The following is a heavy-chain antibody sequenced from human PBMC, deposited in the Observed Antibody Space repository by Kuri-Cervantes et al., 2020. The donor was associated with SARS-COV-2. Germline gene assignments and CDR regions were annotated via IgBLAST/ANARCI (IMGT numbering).Heavy chain of an antibody. CDR3: ARRGYSNLLDY. V-gene: IGHV4-61*09. CDR2: LDTSGST. Sequence: SETLSLTCAVSGVSVSGGTYYWSWIRQPAGKGLEWIGHLDTSGSTTYNPSLKSRVTISLDTSKNEVSLRLSSVTAADTAVYYCARRGYSNLLDYWGQGTLVTVSS. CDR1: GVSVSGGTYY. D-gene: IGHD4-11*01. J-gene: IGHJ4*02.